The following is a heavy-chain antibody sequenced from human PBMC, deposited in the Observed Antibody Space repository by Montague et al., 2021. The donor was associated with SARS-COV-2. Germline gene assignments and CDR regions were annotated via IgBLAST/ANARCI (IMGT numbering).Heavy chain of an antibody. J-gene: IGHJ5*02. CDR2: ITTDATNT. CDR3: ARDKGAATPFDP. Sequence: SLSISCSASGFPFSNHWMHWVRQPPGKGLVWVSRITTDATNTAYADSVKGRFTVSRDNAKNTLYLQMNSLRVEDTAVYYCARDKGAATPFDPWGQGTLVTVSS. V-gene: IGHV3-74*03. D-gene: IGHD4/OR15-4a*01. CDR1: GFPFSNHW.